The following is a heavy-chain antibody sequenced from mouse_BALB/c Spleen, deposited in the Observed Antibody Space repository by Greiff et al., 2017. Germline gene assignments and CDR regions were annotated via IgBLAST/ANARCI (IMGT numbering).Heavy chain of an antibody. D-gene: IGHD3-1*01. Sequence: VQLQQSGTVLARPGASVKMCCKASGYSFTSYWMHWVKQRPGQGLEWIGAIYPGNSDTSYNQKFKGKAKLTAVTSASTAYMELSSLTNEDSAVYYCTRSMAARATSLFDYWGQGTTLTVSS. V-gene: IGHV1-5*01. CDR1: GYSFTSYW. CDR2: IYPGNSDT. J-gene: IGHJ2*01. CDR3: TRSMAARATSLFDY.